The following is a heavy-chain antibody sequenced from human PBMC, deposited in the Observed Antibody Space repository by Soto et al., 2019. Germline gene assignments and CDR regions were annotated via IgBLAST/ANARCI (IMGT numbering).Heavy chain of an antibody. CDR2: IYYRGNA. V-gene: IGHV4-39*01. J-gene: IGHJ4*02. Sequence: SETLSLTCSVSEVSINSDNYYWGWIPQPPGKGLEWIGSIYYRGNAYYNPSLQTRVTISLDKSKSQFSLKLNSVTAADSAVYFCARLEGLGTISYYFDFWGPGALVTVSS. CDR1: EVSINSDNYY. CDR3: ARLEGLGTISYYFDF. D-gene: IGHD3-9*01.